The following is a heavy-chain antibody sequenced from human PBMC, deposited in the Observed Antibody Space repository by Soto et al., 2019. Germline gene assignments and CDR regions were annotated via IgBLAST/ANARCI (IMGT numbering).Heavy chain of an antibody. CDR1: CSSISSSSYY. V-gene: IGHV4-39*01. CDR2: IYYSGIT. Sequence: SETLSLTCTVSCSSISSSSYYWGWIRQPSGKGLEWIGSIYYSGITYCKPYLKSRVTIPVDTSKNHVSLKRSTGTAADTAVYYCPRLLGGRERFFDYGCRETVVTASS. D-gene: IGHD2-15*01. CDR3: PRLLGGRERFFDY. J-gene: IGHJ4*02.